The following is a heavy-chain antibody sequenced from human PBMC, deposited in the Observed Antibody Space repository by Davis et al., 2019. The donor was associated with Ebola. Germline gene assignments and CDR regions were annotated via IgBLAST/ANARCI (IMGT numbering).Heavy chain of an antibody. CDR1: GGSISSSNW. D-gene: IGHD2-2*01. CDR3: ARGGYCSSTSCYGYYYYGMDV. Sequence: GTLSLTCAVSGGSISSSNWWSWVRQPPGKGLEWIGEIYHSGSTNYNPSLKSRVTISVDKSKNQFSLKLSSVTAADTAVYYCARGGYCSSTSCYGYYYYGMDVWGQGTTVTVSS. J-gene: IGHJ6*02. V-gene: IGHV4-4*02. CDR2: IYHSGST.